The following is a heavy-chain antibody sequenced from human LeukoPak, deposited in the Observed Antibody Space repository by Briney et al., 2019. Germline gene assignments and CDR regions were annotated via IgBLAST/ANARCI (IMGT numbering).Heavy chain of an antibody. CDR1: GYCFTNDW. Sequence: GESLKISCMGSGYCFTNDWIGWVRQVPGSGLEWMGVIYPSDSDTRYSPSFQGQVTISADKSIDTAYLQWSSLKASDTAMYYCARQRDSGFDFDSWGQGTLVTVSS. D-gene: IGHD5-12*01. CDR2: IYPSDSDT. V-gene: IGHV5-51*01. J-gene: IGHJ4*02. CDR3: ARQRDSGFDFDS.